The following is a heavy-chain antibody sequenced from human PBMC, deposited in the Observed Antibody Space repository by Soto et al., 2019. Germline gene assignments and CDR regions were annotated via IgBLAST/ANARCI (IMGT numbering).Heavy chain of an antibody. V-gene: IGHV4-59*01. CDR1: GGSISSYY. CDR3: ARGGSTVVINRYWFDH. J-gene: IGHJ5*02. Sequence: SETLSLTCTVSGGSISSYYWSWIRQPPGKGLEWIGYIYHSGSTNYNPSLKSRVTISVDTSKNQFSLKLSSVTAADTAVYYCARGGSTVVINRYWFDHWGQGTLVTVSS. D-gene: IGHD4-17*01. CDR2: IYHSGST.